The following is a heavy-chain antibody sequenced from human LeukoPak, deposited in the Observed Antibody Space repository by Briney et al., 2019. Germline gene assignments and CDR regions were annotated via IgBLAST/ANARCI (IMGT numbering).Heavy chain of an antibody. CDR1: GFSLSTSGMC. CDR3: ARTDSSGYYSDY. V-gene: IGHV2-70*11. J-gene: IGHJ4*02. CDR2: IDWDDDK. D-gene: IGHD6-19*01. Sequence: SGPALVKPTQTLTLTCTFSGFSLSTSGMCVSWIRQPPGKALEWLARIDWDDDKYYSTSLKTRLAISKDTSKNQVVLTMTNMDPVDTATYHCARTDSSGYYSDYWGQGTLVTVSS.